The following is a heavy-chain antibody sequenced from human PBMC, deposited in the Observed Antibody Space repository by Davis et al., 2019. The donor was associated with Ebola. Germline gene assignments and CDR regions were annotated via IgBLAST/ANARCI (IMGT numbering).Heavy chain of an antibody. V-gene: IGHV1-18*01. Sequence: AASVKVSCKASGYTFTDYAFTWLRQAPGQGLEWMGWSSTYNGNTNYAQKLQGRVTMTTDTSTNTAHMELRSLTTDDTAVYYCARAASSLLNDYWDQGTLVTVSS. CDR2: SSTYNGNT. CDR1: GYTFTDYA. D-gene: IGHD3-10*01. J-gene: IGHJ4*02. CDR3: ARAASSLLNDY.